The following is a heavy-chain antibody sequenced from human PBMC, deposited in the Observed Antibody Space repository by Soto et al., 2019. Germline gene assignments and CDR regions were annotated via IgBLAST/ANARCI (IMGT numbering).Heavy chain of an antibody. CDR2: IYSGGST. CDR3: ARDAMVRAPASWHYYYYMDV. J-gene: IGHJ6*03. V-gene: IGHV3-53*04. Sequence: EVQLVESGGGLVQPGGSLRLSCAASGFTVSSNYMSWVRQAPGKGLEWVSVIYSGGSTYYADSVKGRFTISRHNSKNTLYLQMTSLRAEDTAVYYCARDAMVRAPASWHYYYYMDVWGKGTTVTVSS. D-gene: IGHD3-10*01. CDR1: GFTVSSNY.